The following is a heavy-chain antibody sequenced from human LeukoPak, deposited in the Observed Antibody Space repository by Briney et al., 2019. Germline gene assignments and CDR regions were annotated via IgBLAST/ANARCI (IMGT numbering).Heavy chain of an antibody. CDR2: ISAYNGNT. CDR3: ERGWHDYSNYYMDV. D-gene: IGHD4-11*01. J-gene: IGHJ6*03. V-gene: IGHV1-18*01. Sequence: ASVKVSCKASGYTFTSYGISWVRQAPGQGLEWMGWISAYNGNTNYAQKLQGRVTMTTDTSTSTAYMELRSLRSDDTAVYYCERGWHDYSNYYMDVWGKGTTVTVSS. CDR1: GYTFTSYG.